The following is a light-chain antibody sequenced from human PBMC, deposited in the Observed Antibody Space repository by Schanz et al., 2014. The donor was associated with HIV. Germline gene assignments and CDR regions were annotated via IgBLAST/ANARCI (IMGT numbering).Light chain of an antibody. Sequence: QSVLTQPPSVSAAPGQRVTISCSGSASNIGHNYVSWFQQFPGTAPKLLIYVTHQRPSEIPDRFSGSKTGTSATLAITGLQTEDEADYYCATWDSILNAVVFGGGTNLTV. CDR3: ATWDSILNAVV. CDR2: VTH. J-gene: IGLJ2*01. V-gene: IGLV1-51*01. CDR1: ASNIGHNY.